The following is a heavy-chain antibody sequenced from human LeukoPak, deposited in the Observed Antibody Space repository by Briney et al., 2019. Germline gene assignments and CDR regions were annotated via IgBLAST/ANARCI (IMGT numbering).Heavy chain of an antibody. J-gene: IGHJ4*02. CDR1: GFTFSSYS. CDR3: AKDGYCSSTSCYTGDY. V-gene: IGHV3-23*01. Sequence: GGSLRLSCAASGFTFSSYSMNWVRQAPGKGLEWVPAISGSGGSTYYADSVKGRFTISRDNSKNTLYLQMNSLRAEDTAVYYCAKDGYCSSTSCYTGDYWGQGTLVTVSS. D-gene: IGHD2-2*02. CDR2: ISGSGGST.